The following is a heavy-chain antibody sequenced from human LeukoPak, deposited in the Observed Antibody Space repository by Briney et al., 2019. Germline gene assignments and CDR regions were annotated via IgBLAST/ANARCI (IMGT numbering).Heavy chain of an antibody. CDR2: TYYKSKWYS. D-gene: IGHD1-26*01. J-gene: IGHJ3*02. CDR3: ARVSSPWSPRDAFDI. CDR1: GDSVSSNSAT. V-gene: IGHV6-1*01. Sequence: SQTLSLTCAISGDSVSSNSATWNWIRQSPSRGLAWLGRTYYKSKWYSDYAVSVKSRITINSDTSKNHFSLQLNSVTPEDTAVYYCARVSSPWSPRDAFDIWGQGTMVAVSS.